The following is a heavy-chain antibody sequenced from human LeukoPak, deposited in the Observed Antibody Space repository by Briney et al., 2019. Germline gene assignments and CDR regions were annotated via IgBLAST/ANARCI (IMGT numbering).Heavy chain of an antibody. CDR1: GGSISSYY. Sequence: SETLSLTCTVSGGSISSYYWSWIRQPPGKGLEWIGYIYYSGSTNYNPSLKSRVTISVDTSKNQFSLKLGSVTAADTAVYYCARSSGWAFDYWGQGTLVTVSS. V-gene: IGHV4-59*01. CDR2: IYYSGST. J-gene: IGHJ4*02. CDR3: ARSSGWAFDY. D-gene: IGHD6-19*01.